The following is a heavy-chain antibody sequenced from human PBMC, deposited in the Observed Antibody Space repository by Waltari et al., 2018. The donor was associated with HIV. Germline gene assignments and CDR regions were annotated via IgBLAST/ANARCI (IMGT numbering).Heavy chain of an antibody. V-gene: IGHV1-69*02. J-gene: IGHJ3*02. Sequence: QVQLVQSGAEVKKPGSSVKVSCKASGGTFSSYTLSWVRQAPGQGLEWMGRLIPILALANYAQKFQGRVTITADKSTSTAYMELSSLRSEDTAVYFCARGYDRGAFDIWGQGTMVTVSS. CDR1: GGTFSSYT. CDR2: LIPILALA. D-gene: IGHD3-22*01. CDR3: ARGYDRGAFDI.